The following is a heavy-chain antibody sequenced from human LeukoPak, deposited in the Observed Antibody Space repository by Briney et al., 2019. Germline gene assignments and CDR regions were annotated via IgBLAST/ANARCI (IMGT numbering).Heavy chain of an antibody. CDR2: MYHSGST. J-gene: IGHJ5*02. CDR3: ARYVYGFDP. D-gene: IGHD2/OR15-2a*01. Sequence: PSETLSLTCAVSGYSISSGYYWGWIRQPPGKGLERIGSMYHSGSTYYNPSLKSRVTISVDTSKNQISLKLSSVTAADTAMYYCARYVYGFDPWGQGTLVTVSS. V-gene: IGHV4-38-2*01. CDR1: GYSISSGYY.